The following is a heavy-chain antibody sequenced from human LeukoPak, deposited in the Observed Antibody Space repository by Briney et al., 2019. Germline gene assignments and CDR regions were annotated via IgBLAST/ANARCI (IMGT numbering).Heavy chain of an antibody. V-gene: IGHV3-21*01. CDR2: ISSSSSYI. CDR1: GFTFSSYS. J-gene: IGHJ6*02. Sequence: GGSLRLSCAASGFTFSSYSMNWVRQAPGKGLAWVSSISSSSSYIYYADSVKGRFTISRDNAKNSLYLQMNSLRAEDTAVYYCARLSPPSYCSSTSCYRVGYYYYGMDVWGQGTTVTVSS. CDR3: ARLSPPSYCSSTSCYRVGYYYYGMDV. D-gene: IGHD2-2*02.